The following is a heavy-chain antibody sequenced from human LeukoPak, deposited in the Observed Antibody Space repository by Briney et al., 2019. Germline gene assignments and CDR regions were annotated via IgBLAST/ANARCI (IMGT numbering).Heavy chain of an antibody. CDR2: VSYDGSGE. D-gene: IGHD3-16*01. CDR3: ARDGVGSAFDL. V-gene: IGHV3-30*01. CDR1: GFIFRSYP. J-gene: IGHJ3*01. Sequence: GGSLRLSCAASGFIFRSYPMHWVRQAPGKGLEWVAVVSYDGSGENYADSVNGRFTISRDNSKNTLYLQMNSLRAEDTAVFYCARDGVGSAFDLWGQGTMVNVSS.